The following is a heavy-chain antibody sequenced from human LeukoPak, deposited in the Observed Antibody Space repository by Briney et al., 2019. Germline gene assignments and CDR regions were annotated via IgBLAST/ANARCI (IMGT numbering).Heavy chain of an antibody. V-gene: IGHV3-21*01. J-gene: IGHJ4*02. D-gene: IGHD6-13*01. CDR2: ISSSSSYI. CDR1: GFTFSSYS. CDR3: ARGIAAAVTRY. Sequence: GGSLRLSCAASGFTFSSYSMNWVRQAPGKGLEWVSSISSSSSYIYYADSVKGRFTISRDNAKNSLYMQMNSLRAEDTAVYYCARGIAAAVTRYWGQGTLVTVSS.